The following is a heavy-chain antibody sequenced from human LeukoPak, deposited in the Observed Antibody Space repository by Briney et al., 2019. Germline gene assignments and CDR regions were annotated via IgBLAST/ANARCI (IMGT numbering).Heavy chain of an antibody. V-gene: IGHV1-46*03. Sequence: ASVKVSCKASGYTFTSYYMHWVRQAPGQGLEWMGIINPSGGSTSYAQKFQGRVTMTRDMSTSTVYMELSSLRSEDTAVYYCSRGPPDYDSGGYYRYFQEWGQGTLVTVSS. CDR2: INPSGGST. CDR1: GYTFTSYY. D-gene: IGHD3-22*01. CDR3: SRGPPDYDSGGYYRYFQE. J-gene: IGHJ1*01.